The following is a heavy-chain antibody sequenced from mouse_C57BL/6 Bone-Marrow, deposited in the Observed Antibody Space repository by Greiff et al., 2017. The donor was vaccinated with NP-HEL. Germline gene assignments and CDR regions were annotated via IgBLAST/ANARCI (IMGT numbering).Heavy chain of an antibody. V-gene: IGHV10-3*01. Sequence: EVQLLESGGGLVQPKGSLKLSCAASGFTFNTYAMHWVRQAPGQGLEWVARIRSKSSNYATYYAVSVKDRFTISKDDSQSILYLQMNNLKTEDTAMYYCVRDGSSGREFAYWGQGTMVTVSA. D-gene: IGHD6-1*01. CDR3: VRDGSSGREFAY. CDR2: IRSKSSNYAT. CDR1: GFTFNTYA. J-gene: IGHJ3*01.